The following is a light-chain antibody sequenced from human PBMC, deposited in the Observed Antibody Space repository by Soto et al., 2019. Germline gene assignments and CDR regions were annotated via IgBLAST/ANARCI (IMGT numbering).Light chain of an antibody. Sequence: DIQLTQSPSLLSASVGDRVTITCRASQDISTFLAWYQQKPGKAPHLLIYSAPKLHSGVPSRFSGSGSGTEFTLTVSSLQPEDFATYHCQQHNSYPYTFGQGTNLEIK. J-gene: IGKJ2*01. CDR1: QDISTF. CDR3: QQHNSYPYT. CDR2: SAP. V-gene: IGKV1-9*01.